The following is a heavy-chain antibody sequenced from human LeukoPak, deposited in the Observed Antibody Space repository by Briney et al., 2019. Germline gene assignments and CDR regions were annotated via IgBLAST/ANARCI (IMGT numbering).Heavy chain of an antibody. J-gene: IGHJ4*02. V-gene: IGHV1-69*13. Sequence: SVTVSCKASGGTFSSYAISWVRQAPGQGLEWMGGIIPIFGTANYAQKFQGRVTITADESTSTAYMELSSLRSEDTAVYYCARTLIAARPPNYYFDYWGQGTLVTVSS. CDR2: IIPIFGTA. CDR3: ARTLIAARPPNYYFDY. CDR1: GGTFSSYA. D-gene: IGHD6-6*01.